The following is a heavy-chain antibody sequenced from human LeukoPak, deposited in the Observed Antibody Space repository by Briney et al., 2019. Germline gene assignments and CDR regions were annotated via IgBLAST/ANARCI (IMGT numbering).Heavy chain of an antibody. CDR1: GFTFSIYS. V-gene: IGHV3-48*01. Sequence: PGGSLRLSCAASGFTFSIYSMNWVRQAPGKGLEWVSYISSSSSTIHYADSVKGRFTISRDNAKNSLYLQMNSLRAEDTAVYYCATSHHYYGSSDYWGQGTLVTVSS. CDR3: ATSHHYYGSSDY. CDR2: ISSSSSTI. J-gene: IGHJ4*02. D-gene: IGHD3-10*01.